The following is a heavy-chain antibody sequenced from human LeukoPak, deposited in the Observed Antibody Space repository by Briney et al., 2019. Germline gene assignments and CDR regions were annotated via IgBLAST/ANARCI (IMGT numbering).Heavy chain of an antibody. V-gene: IGHV4-4*07. Sequence: SETLSLTCTVSGGSITSYYWSWIRQPAGKGLEWIGRIYSSGSTNFNPSLKSRVTMSVDTSKNQISLNLTSVTAADTAMYYCARAPTREGGGALFDYWGQGTLVTVSS. CDR2: IYSSGST. CDR1: GGSITSYY. D-gene: IGHD3-16*01. J-gene: IGHJ4*02. CDR3: ARAPTREGGGALFDY.